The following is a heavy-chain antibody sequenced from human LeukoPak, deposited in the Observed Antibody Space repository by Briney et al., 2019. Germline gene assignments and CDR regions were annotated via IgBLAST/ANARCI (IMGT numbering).Heavy chain of an antibody. Sequence: SVKVSCKASGGTFSSYAISWVRQAPGQGLEWMGGIIPIFGTANYAQKFQGRVTITMDESTSTAYMELSSLRSEDTAVYYCASRRGGDSSGYYHFDYWGQGTLVTVSS. CDR1: GGTFSSYA. D-gene: IGHD3-22*01. V-gene: IGHV1-69*05. CDR3: ASRRGGDSSGYYHFDY. CDR2: IIPIFGTA. J-gene: IGHJ4*02.